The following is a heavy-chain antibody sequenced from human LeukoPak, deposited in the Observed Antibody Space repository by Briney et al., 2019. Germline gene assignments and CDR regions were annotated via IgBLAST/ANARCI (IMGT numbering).Heavy chain of an antibody. CDR1: GGSISSYY. CDR3: ARVGKVSGSPYFDY. CDR2: IYTSGST. J-gene: IGHJ4*02. V-gene: IGHV4-4*07. Sequence: PSETLSLTCTVPGGSISSYYWSWIRQPAGKGLEWIGRIYTSGSTNYNPSLKSRVTMSVDTSKNQFSLKLSSVTAADTAVYYCARVGKVSGSPYFDYWGQGTLVTVSS. D-gene: IGHD3-10*01.